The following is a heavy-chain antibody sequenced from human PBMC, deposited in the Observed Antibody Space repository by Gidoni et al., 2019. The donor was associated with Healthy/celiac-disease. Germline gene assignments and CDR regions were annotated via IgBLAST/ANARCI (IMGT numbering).Heavy chain of an antibody. J-gene: IGHJ6*02. D-gene: IGHD3-9*01. CDR3: ARGYFDWLHYYYGMDV. V-gene: IGHV4-61*02. CDR2: IYTSGST. Sequence: QVQLQESGPGLVKPSQTLSLTCTVSGGSISSGSYYWSWIRQPAGKGLEWIGRIYTSGSTNYNPSLKSRVTISVDTSKTQFSLKLSSVTAADTAVYYCARGYFDWLHYYYGMDVWGQGTTVTVSS. CDR1: GGSISSGSYY.